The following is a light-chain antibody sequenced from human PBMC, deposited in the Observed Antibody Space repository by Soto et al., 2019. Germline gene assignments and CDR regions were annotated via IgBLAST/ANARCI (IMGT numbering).Light chain of an antibody. Sequence: EIVLTQSPGTLSLSPGERATLSCRASQSVSATYLAWYQQKPGQAPRLLLYGASNRATGIPDRFTGSGSGTDFNLTISRLEPEDFAVYFCQQYLSSPMYTFGQGTKLEIK. CDR1: QSVSATY. CDR3: QQYLSSPMYT. CDR2: GAS. V-gene: IGKV3-20*01. J-gene: IGKJ2*01.